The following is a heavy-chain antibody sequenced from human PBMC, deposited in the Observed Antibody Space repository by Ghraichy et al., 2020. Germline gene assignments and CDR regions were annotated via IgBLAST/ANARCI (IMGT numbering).Heavy chain of an antibody. CDR1: GGSINSYY. CDR3: ARDGDIAARPVYYYGMDV. J-gene: IGHJ6*02. Sequence: SETLSLTCTVSGGSINSYYWSWIRQPPGKGLEWIGYIYYSGSTNYNPSLKSRVTISVDTSKNQFSLKLSSVTAADTAVYYCARDGDIAARPVYYYGMDVWGQGTTVTVSS. D-gene: IGHD6-6*01. CDR2: IYYSGST. V-gene: IGHV4-59*01.